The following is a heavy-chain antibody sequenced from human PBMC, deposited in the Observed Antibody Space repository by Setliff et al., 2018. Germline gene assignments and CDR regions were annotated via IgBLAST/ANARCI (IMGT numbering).Heavy chain of an antibody. D-gene: IGHD1-20*01. CDR3: ARKISVTGTIDY. CDR1: GYTFSDYY. CDR2: INPLSGDT. V-gene: IGHV1-2*02. Sequence: GASVKVSCKASGYTFSDYYIHWVRQAPGQGLEWMGWINPLSGDTNYALKFEGRVTMTRDTSISTAYMELSRLRSDDTAIYYCARKISVTGTIDYWGQGTLVTSPQ. J-gene: IGHJ4*02.